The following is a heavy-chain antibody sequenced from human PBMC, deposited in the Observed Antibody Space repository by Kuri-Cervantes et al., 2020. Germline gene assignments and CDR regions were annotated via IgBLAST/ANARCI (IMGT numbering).Heavy chain of an antibody. CDR2: IYYSGST. CDR3: AREDIMSSAPTN. D-gene: IGHD5-12*01. V-gene: IGHV4-39*07. CDR1: GGSISSSSYY. J-gene: IGHJ4*02. Sequence: SETLSLTCTVSGGSISSSSYYWGWIRQPPGKGLEWIGSIYYSGSTYCNPSLKSRVTISVDTSKNQFSLELSSVTAADTAVYYCAREDIMSSAPTNWGQGTLVTVSS.